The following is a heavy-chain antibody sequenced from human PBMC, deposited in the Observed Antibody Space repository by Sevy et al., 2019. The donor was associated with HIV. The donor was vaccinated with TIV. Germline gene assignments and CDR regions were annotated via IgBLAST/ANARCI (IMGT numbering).Heavy chain of an antibody. J-gene: IGHJ4*02. D-gene: IGHD2-2*02. V-gene: IGHV3-43D*04. CDR2: ISWDGGST. CDR3: AKDVFLGYCSSTSCYSAGFDY. CDR1: GFTFDDYA. Sequence: GGSLRLSCAASGFTFDDYAMHWVRQAPGKGLEWVSLISWDGGSTYYAHSVKGRFTISRDNSKNSLYLQMNSLRAEDTALYYCAKDVFLGYCSSTSCYSAGFDYWGQGTLVTVSS.